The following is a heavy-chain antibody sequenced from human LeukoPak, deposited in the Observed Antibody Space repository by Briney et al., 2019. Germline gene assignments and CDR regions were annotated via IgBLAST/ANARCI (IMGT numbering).Heavy chain of an antibody. D-gene: IGHD6-13*01. CDR2: ISYDGSNK. J-gene: IGHJ4*02. Sequence: QPGGSLRLSCAASRFTFSTYAMHGVRQAPGKGLEGGAVISYDGSNKYYADSVKGRFTIFRDNSKNTLSLQMNSLRAEDTAVYYCARVLRIAAAEPFDYWGQGTLVTVSS. CDR3: ARVLRIAAAEPFDY. V-gene: IGHV3-30*01. CDR1: RFTFSTYA.